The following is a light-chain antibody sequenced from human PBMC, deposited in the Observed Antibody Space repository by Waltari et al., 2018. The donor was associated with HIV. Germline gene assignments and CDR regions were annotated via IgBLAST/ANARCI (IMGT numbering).Light chain of an antibody. V-gene: IGLV2-11*01. CDR1: SSAVGGYDF. Sequence: QSALTQPRSVSGSPGESVTISCTGTSSAVGGYDFVSWYQQSPGKAPNLIIFEVNKRPSGVPDRFSVSKSGNTASLTISGLQPEDEAAYHCCSYTRMTTLLFGGGTKVTVL. CDR2: EVN. CDR3: CSYTRMTTLL. J-gene: IGLJ3*02.